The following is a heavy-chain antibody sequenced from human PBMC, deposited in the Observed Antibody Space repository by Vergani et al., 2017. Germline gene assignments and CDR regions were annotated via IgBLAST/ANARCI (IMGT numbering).Heavy chain of an antibody. Sequence: QVQLEESGGGVVQPGRSLRLSCAGSGFTLSSHAMHLVRQAPGKGLEGVAFIWYDGSKAYYADSVKGRFTISRDNSKNTLYLQMNNLRAADTAVYYCASSGYCARGVCYMTYYYYMDVWGKGTAVTVSS. D-gene: IGHD2-8*02. V-gene: IGHV3-33*01. CDR3: ASSGYCARGVCYMTYYYYMDV. CDR1: GFTLSSHA. J-gene: IGHJ6*03. CDR2: IWYDGSKA.